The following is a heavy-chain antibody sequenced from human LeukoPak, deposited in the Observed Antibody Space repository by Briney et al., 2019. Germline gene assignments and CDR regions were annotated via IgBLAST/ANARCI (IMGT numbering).Heavy chain of an antibody. CDR3: AKDGAFYYYYGMDV. D-gene: IGHD3-16*01. V-gene: IGHV3-23*01. J-gene: IGHJ6*02. Sequence: GGSLRLSCAASGSTFSSYAMSWVRQAPGKGLEWVSAISGSGGSTYYADSVKGRFTISRDNSKNTLYLQMNSLRAEDTAVYYCAKDGAFYYYYGMDVWGQGTAVTVSS. CDR2: ISGSGGST. CDR1: GSTFSSYA.